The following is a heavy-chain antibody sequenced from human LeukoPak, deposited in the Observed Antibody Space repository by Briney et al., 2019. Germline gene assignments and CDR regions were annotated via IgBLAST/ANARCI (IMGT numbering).Heavy chain of an antibody. CDR3: AAEREDLDS. CDR2: ITGNTGNT. CDR1: GFTFSSYA. Sequence: PGGSLRLSCGASGFTFSSYAMNWVRQAPGKEMEWVSSITGNTGNTYVAEPVKGRFTISRDNSKNTLYLQMNSLRAEDTAVYYCAAEREDLDSWGHGILVAVSS. V-gene: IGHV3-23*01. D-gene: IGHD1-26*01. J-gene: IGHJ5*01.